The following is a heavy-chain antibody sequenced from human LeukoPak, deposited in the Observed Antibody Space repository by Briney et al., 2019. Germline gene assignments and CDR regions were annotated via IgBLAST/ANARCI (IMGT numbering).Heavy chain of an antibody. CDR2: ISTSGSTI. Sequence: QPGGSLRLSCAASGFTFSSYEMNWVRQAPGKGLERVSYISTSGSTIYYEDSVKGRFTISRDNAKNSLYLQMNSLRAEDTAVYYCARGIVATTKGLDYWGQGTLVSVSS. D-gene: IGHD5-12*01. J-gene: IGHJ4*02. CDR3: ARGIVATTKGLDY. V-gene: IGHV3-48*03. CDR1: GFTFSSYE.